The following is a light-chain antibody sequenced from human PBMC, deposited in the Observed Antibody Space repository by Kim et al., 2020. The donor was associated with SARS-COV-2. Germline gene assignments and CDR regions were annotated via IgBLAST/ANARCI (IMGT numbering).Light chain of an antibody. J-gene: IGLJ3*02. CDR2: RNN. CDR3: AAWDDSLSGPV. CDR1: SSNIGSNY. Sequence: GQSVTISCSGSSSNIGSNYVYWYQQLPGTAPKLLIYRNNQQPSGVPDRFSGSKSGTSASLAISGLRSDDEADYYCAAWDDSLSGPVFGGGTHLTVL. V-gene: IGLV1-47*01.